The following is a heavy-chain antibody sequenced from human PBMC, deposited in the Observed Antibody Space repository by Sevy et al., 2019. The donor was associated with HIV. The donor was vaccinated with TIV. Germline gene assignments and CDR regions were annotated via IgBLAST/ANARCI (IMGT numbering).Heavy chain of an antibody. CDR3: ARDEQRPYYYGAGNMGY. J-gene: IGHJ4*02. CDR2: INVKSGET. CDR1: GYTFTSHE. D-gene: IGHD3-10*01. V-gene: IGHV1-8*01. Sequence: ASVKVSCKASGYTFTSHEINWVRQAPGQGLEWMGWINVKSGETGYAQTFQGRVTMTRDTSINTAYMELRSLRSDDTAVYYCARDEQRPYYYGAGNMGYWGQGTLVTVSS.